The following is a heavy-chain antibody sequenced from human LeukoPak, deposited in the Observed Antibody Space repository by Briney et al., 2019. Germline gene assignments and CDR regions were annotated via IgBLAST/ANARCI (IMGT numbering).Heavy chain of an antibody. V-gene: IGHV1-2*06. J-gene: IGHJ4*02. Sequence: ASVKVSCKASGYTFTGYYMHWVRQAPGQGLEWMGRINPNSGGTNNAQKFQGRVTMTRDTSISTAYMELSRLRSDDTAVYYCARAAYCGGDCYSEGDYWGQGTLVTVSS. CDR3: ARAAYCGGDCYSEGDY. CDR1: GYTFTGYY. CDR2: INPNSGGT. D-gene: IGHD2-21*02.